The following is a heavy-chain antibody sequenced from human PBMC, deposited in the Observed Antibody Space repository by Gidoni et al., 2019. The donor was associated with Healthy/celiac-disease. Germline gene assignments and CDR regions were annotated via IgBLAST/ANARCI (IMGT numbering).Heavy chain of an antibody. CDR1: GGTFRSYA. Sequence: VPLFQSGAEVQKPRSSLQVSCTASGGTFRSYAIRWVLQAPGQGLEWMGGIIPSFGTENYAQKFQGRVTITADETTSTAYMELSSLRSEDTAVYDCARQRLYYFDYWGQGTLVTVSS. D-gene: IGHD1-1*01. V-gene: IGHV1-69*01. CDR2: IIPSFGTE. CDR3: ARQRLYYFDY. J-gene: IGHJ4*02.